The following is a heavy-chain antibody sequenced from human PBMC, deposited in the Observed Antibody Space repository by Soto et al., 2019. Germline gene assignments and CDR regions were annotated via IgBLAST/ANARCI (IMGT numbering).Heavy chain of an antibody. D-gene: IGHD4-4*01. Sequence: ASVKVSCKASGYTFTSYDINWVRQATGQGLEWMGWMNPNSGNTGYAQKFQGRVTMTRNTSISTAYMELSSLRSEDTAVYYCARAEDYSNYYGGWGRGTLVTVSS. J-gene: IGHJ4*02. CDR2: MNPNSGNT. CDR3: ARAEDYSNYYGG. CDR1: GYTFTSYD. V-gene: IGHV1-8*01.